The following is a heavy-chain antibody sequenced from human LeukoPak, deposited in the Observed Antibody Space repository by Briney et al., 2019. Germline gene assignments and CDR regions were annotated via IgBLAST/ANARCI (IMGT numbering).Heavy chain of an antibody. CDR2: IFNTGSA. CDR1: GVSMSSYY. CDR3: ARGRVAARPLLSSPNDAFDI. Sequence: SETLSLTCTVSGVSMSSYYWSWIRQVPGKGLEYVGYIFNTGSATYNPSLESRVTISVDTSKNQISLKLSAVTAADTAIYYCARGRVAARPLLSSPNDAFDIWGQGTMVTVPS. J-gene: IGHJ3*02. V-gene: IGHV4-59*01. D-gene: IGHD6-6*01.